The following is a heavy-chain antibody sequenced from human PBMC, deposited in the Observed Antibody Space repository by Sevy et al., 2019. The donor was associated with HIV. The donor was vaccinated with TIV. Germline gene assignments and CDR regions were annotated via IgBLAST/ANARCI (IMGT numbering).Heavy chain of an antibody. D-gene: IGHD1-26*01. CDR1: GFTFINYN. V-gene: IGHV3-21*06. Sequence: GGSLRLSCAASGFTFINYNMNWVRQAPGKGLEWVSCISGSSNYIYYAESVKGRFIISRDNAKDTLFLQMNSLGADDTAAYYCARGPPDGSYDYFDSWGQGTLVTVSS. J-gene: IGHJ4*02. CDR3: ARGPPDGSYDYFDS. CDR2: ISGSSNYI.